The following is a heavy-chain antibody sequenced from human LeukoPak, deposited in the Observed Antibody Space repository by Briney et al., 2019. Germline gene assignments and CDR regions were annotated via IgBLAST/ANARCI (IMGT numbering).Heavy chain of an antibody. CDR2: ISGSGGST. CDR1: GFTFSSYA. J-gene: IGHJ4*02. CDR3: AKAQRLGELSLYLH. Sequence: GGSLRLSCAASGFTFSSYAMSWVRQAPGKGLEWVSAISGSGGSTYYADSVKGRFTISRDNSKNTLYLQMNSLRAEDTAVYYCAKAQRLGELSLYLHWGQGTLVTVSS. D-gene: IGHD3-16*02. V-gene: IGHV3-23*01.